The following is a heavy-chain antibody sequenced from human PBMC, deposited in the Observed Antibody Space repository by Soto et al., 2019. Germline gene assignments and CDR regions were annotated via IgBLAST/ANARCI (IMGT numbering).Heavy chain of an antibody. Sequence: GGSLRLSCAASGFTFDDYTMHWVRQAPGKGLEWVSMISWDGGNTYYADSVKGRFTISRDNSKNSLYLQMNSLRTEDTALYYCAKDTSWTIDYWGQGSLVTVSS. CDR2: ISWDGGNT. CDR3: AKDTSWTIDY. V-gene: IGHV3-43*01. J-gene: IGHJ4*02. CDR1: GFTFDDYT. D-gene: IGHD4-17*01.